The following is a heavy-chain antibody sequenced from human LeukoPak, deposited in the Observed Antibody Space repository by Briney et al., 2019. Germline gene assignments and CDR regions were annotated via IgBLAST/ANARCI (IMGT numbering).Heavy chain of an antibody. CDR2: INWNGGST. CDR3: ARVKGSGYRNSIDY. J-gene: IGHJ4*02. Sequence: GSLRLSCAASGFTFDYYAMNWVRQAPGQGLEWVSGINWNGGSTYYRDSVKGRFTISRDNAKNSLYLQMNSLRAEDTALYYCARVKGSGYRNSIDYWGQGTLVTVSS. D-gene: IGHD3-3*01. V-gene: IGHV3-20*04. CDR1: GFTFDYYA.